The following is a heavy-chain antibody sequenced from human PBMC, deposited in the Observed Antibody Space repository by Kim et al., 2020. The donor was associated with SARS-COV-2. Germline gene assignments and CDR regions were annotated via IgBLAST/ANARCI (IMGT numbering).Heavy chain of an antibody. CDR3: ARVSTSCYTSFCGMDV. Sequence: GGSLRLSCAASGFTFSSYSMNWVRQAPGKGLEWVSSISSSSYIYYADSVKGRFTISRDNAKNSLYLQMNSLRAEDTAVYYCARVSTSCYTSFCGMDVWGQWTTVTVSS. V-gene: IGHV3-21*01. CDR2: ISSSSYI. D-gene: IGHD2-2*02. CDR1: GFTFSSYS. J-gene: IGHJ6*02.